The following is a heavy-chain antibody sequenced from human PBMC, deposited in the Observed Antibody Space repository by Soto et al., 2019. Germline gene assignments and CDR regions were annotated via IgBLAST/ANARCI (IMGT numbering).Heavy chain of an antibody. Sequence: ASVKVSCKASGYTFTGYYMHWVRQAPGQGLEWMGWINPNSGGTNYAQKFQGRVTMTRDTSISTAYMELSRLRSDDTAVYYCARLRIDFWNDAFDSWGQGTMVTVSS. V-gene: IGHV1-2*02. J-gene: IGHJ3*02. CDR3: ARLRIDFWNDAFDS. CDR2: INPNSGGT. CDR1: GYTFTGYY. D-gene: IGHD3-3*01.